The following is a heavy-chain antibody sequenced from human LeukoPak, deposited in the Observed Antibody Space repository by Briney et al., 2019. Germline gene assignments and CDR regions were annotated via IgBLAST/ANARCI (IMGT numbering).Heavy chain of an antibody. Sequence: PGGSLRLSCAASGFTFSSYTMHWIRQAPGKGLEWVSSISGSNSYIFYADSVKGRFTVSRDNAKDSLYLQMNSLRAEDTAEYYCARALTTLTYEGYWGQGTLVTVSS. J-gene: IGHJ4*02. V-gene: IGHV3-21*01. CDR1: GFTFSSYT. CDR3: ARALTTLTYEGY. D-gene: IGHD1-1*01. CDR2: ISGSNSYI.